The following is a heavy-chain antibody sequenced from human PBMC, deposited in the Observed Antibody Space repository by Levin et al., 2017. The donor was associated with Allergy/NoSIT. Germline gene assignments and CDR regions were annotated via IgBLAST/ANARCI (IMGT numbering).Heavy chain of an antibody. J-gene: IGHJ4*02. CDR3: ARFHTSANPSVF. V-gene: IGHV3-7*01. D-gene: IGHD2-2*01. Sequence: GGSLRLSCAATGSTFSTYWMTWVRQPPGKGLEWVANIKQDGSEKNYVDSVKGRFTISRDNAKNSLYLQMNSLRADDTALYYSARFHTSANPSVFWGQGTLVTVSS. CDR1: GSTFSTYW. CDR2: IKQDGSEK.